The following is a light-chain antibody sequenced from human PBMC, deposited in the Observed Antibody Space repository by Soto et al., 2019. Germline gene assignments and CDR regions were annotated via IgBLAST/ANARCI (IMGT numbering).Light chain of an antibody. Sequence: EIVMTQSAGTLSWSSGEVATLSCRASQSVSGSYLAWYQQKPGQAPRLFIYDASSRATGIPDRFSGSGSGTDFTLTISRLEPEDFAVYYCHQYGISPPRTFGQGTKVDIK. CDR1: QSVSGSY. CDR3: HQYGISPPRT. J-gene: IGKJ1*01. CDR2: DAS. V-gene: IGKV3-20*01.